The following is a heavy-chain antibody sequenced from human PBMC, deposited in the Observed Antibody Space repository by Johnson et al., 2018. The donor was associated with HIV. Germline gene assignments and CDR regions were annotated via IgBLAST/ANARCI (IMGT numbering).Heavy chain of an antibody. D-gene: IGHD3-22*01. CDR2: IYSGGST. V-gene: IGHV3-53*01. CDR1: GFTVSSNY. J-gene: IGHJ3*02. Sequence: VQLVESGGGLVQPGASLTLSCAASGFTVSSNYMSWVRQAPGKGLEWVSVIYSGGSTYYADSVKGRFTISRDNSKNTLYLQMNSLRAEDTAVYYCARWGSMIEAAFDIWGQGTMVTVSS. CDR3: ARWGSMIEAAFDI.